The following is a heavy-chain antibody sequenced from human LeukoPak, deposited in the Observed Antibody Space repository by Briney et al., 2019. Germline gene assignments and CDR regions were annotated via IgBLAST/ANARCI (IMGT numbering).Heavy chain of an antibody. CDR2: MNANSGNT. CDR3: TSGPAWEGDHYYSDY. J-gene: IGHJ4*02. V-gene: IGHV1-8*01. CDR1: GYTFTNYD. D-gene: IGHD1-26*01. Sequence: GASVTVSFTSSGYTFTNYDINWVRQAPGQGLERKGWMNANSGNTGYAQKFQGRVTITRNTSINTAYMELSSLRSEDTAVYYCTSGPAWEGDHYYSDYWGEGTLFTVSS.